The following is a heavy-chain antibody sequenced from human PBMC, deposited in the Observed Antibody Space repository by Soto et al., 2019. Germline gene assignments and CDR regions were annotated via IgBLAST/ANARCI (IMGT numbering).Heavy chain of an antibody. CDR1: GFVFSMYW. Sequence: EVQLVESGGGLVQPGGSVRLSCAASGFVFSMYWMHWVRQAPDKGLEWVSRISDDGSTIHYADSVKGRFSISRDNAQNILFLEMTAMRDDDTAGYYCVIGARHSSVGTGAFWGQGS. J-gene: IGHJ4*02. CDR3: VIGARHSSVGTGAF. V-gene: IGHV3-74*01. CDR2: ISDDGSTI. D-gene: IGHD2-21*01.